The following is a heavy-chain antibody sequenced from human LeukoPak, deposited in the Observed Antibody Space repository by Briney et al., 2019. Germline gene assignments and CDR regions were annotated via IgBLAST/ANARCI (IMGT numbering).Heavy chain of an antibody. Sequence: SETLSLTCTVSGGSTSSYYWSWIRQPPGKGLEWIGYIYYSGYTNYNPSLKSRVTISVDTSKNQFSLKLSSVTAADTAVYYCARTTMVRGTYYMDVWGKATTVTISS. D-gene: IGHD3-10*01. CDR2: IYYSGYT. V-gene: IGHV4-59*01. CDR1: GGSTSSYY. CDR3: ARTTMVRGTYYMDV. J-gene: IGHJ6*03.